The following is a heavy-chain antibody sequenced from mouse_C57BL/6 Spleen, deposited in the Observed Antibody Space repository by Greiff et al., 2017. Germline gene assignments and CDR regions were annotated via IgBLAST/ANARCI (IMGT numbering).Heavy chain of an antibody. Sequence: QVHVKQSGAELVRPGSSVKLSCKASGYTFTSYWMHWVKQRPIQGLEWIGNIDPSDSETHYNQKFKDKATLTVDKSSSTAYMQLSSLTSDDSAVYYCARWDYYAMDYWCQGTSVTVSS. CDR3: ARWDYYAMDY. CDR1: GYTFTSYW. CDR2: IDPSDSET. D-gene: IGHD4-1*01. J-gene: IGHJ4*01. V-gene: IGHV1-52*01.